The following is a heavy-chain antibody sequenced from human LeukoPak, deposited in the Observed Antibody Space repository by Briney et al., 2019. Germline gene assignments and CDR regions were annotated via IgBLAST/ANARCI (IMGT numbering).Heavy chain of an antibody. Sequence: SETLSLTCTVSGGSISSYYWSWIRQPPGKGLEWIGYIYYSGSTNYNPSPKSRVTISVDTSKNQFSLKLSSVTAADTAVYYSARDSTTYCSSTSCPLRGDAFDIWGQGTMVTVSS. J-gene: IGHJ3*02. V-gene: IGHV4-59*01. CDR1: GGSISSYY. D-gene: IGHD2-2*01. CDR2: IYYSGST. CDR3: ARDSTTYCSSTSCPLRGDAFDI.